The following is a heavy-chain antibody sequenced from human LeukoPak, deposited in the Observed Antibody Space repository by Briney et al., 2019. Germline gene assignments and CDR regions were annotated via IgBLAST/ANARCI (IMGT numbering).Heavy chain of an antibody. D-gene: IGHD3-22*01. Sequence: SETLSLTCTVSGGSISSYYWSWIRQPPGKGLEWIGYIYYSGSTNYNPSLKSRVTISVDTSKNQFSLKLSSVTAADTAVYYCASHTYYYDSSGFWFDPWGQGTLVTVSS. J-gene: IGHJ5*02. CDR3: ASHTYYYDSSGFWFDP. CDR2: IYYSGST. CDR1: GGSISSYY. V-gene: IGHV4-59*01.